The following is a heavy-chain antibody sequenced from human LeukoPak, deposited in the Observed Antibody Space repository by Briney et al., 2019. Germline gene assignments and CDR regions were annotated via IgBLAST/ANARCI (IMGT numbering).Heavy chain of an antibody. CDR3: ARDPYSGNYGNYYYYYMDV. D-gene: IGHD1-26*01. CDR1: GFTFSSYS. J-gene: IGHJ6*03. Sequence: GGSLRLSCAASGFTFSSYSMNWVRQAPGKGLEWVSYISSSSSTIFYADSVKGRFTISRDNAKNSLYLQMNSLGPEDTAVYYCARDPYSGNYGNYYYYYMDVWGKGTTVTISS. CDR2: ISSSSSTI. V-gene: IGHV3-48*04.